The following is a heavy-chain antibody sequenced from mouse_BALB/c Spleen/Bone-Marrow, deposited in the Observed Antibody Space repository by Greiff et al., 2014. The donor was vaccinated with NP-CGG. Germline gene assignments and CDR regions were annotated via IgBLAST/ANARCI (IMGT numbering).Heavy chain of an antibody. CDR1: GYTFTDYY. V-gene: IGHV1-19*01. D-gene: IGHD2-13*01. CDR2: VNPYNGGT. CDR3: ARFPDYSYAMDY. J-gene: IGHJ4*01. Sequence: EVQRVESGPELVKPGASVKMSCKASGYTFTDYYMDWVKQSHGESFEWIGRVNPYNGGTSYNQKFKGKATLTVDKSSSTAYMELNSLTSEDSAVYYCARFPDYSYAMDYWGQGTSVTVSS.